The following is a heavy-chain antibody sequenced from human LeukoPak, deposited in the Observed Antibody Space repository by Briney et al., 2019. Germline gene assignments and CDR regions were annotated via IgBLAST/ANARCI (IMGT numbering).Heavy chain of an antibody. CDR3: ARTYDFGRGPPGDAFDN. V-gene: IGHV3-48*01. Sequence: LPGGPLRLSCAASGFTFTIFGLNWVRQAPGKGPEWVSYIDARSGITYYADSVQGRFTLSRDNARESVFLQMDSLRVDDTAVYYCARTYDFGRGPPGDAFDNWGPGTWVIVSS. D-gene: IGHD3-3*01. CDR1: GFTFTIFG. J-gene: IGHJ3*02. CDR2: IDARSGIT.